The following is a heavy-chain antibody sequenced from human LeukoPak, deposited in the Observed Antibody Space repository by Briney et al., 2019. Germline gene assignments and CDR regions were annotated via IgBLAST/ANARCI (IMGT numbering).Heavy chain of an antibody. J-gene: IGHJ4*02. D-gene: IGHD3-10*01. CDR3: TTVTENYGSGSFGY. Sequence: GGSLRLSCAASGFIFSNAWMTWVRQAPGKGLEWVGRIKSKSDDGTTDYAAPVKGRFTISRDGLKNTLYLQMDSLKTEDTAIYYCTTVTENYGSGSFGYWGQGTLVTVSS. CDR1: GFIFSNAW. V-gene: IGHV3-15*01. CDR2: IKSKSDDGTT.